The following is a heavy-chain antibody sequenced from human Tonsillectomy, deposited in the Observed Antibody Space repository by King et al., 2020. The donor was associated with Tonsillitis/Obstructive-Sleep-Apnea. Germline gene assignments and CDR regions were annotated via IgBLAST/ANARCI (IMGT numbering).Heavy chain of an antibody. Sequence: VQLVESGAEVKKPGASVKVSCKASGYTFTGYGISWVRQAPGQGLEWMGWISPYNGDTNFAQKLQGRVTMTTGTSTSTAYMELRSLRSDDTAVYYCARDSMSHYYDSSGYYTFDYWGQGTLVTVSS. D-gene: IGHD3-22*01. CDR1: GYTFTGYG. J-gene: IGHJ4*02. V-gene: IGHV1-18*01. CDR2: ISPYNGDT. CDR3: ARDSMSHYYDSSGYYTFDY.